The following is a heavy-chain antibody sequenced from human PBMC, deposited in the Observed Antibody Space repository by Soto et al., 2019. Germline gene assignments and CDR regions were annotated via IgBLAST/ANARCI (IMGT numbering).Heavy chain of an antibody. CDR2: INPKSAAT. CDR3: ARIKWGLDYYNGMDV. CDR1: GYSVSDYF. V-gene: IGHV1-2*02. J-gene: IGHJ6*02. D-gene: IGHD1-26*01. Sequence: ASVKFSFKASGYSVSDYFIQWVRQARGQGLEWVAWINPKSAATNYAKKFQGRVSLTWDTSFSTAYMELTRLRPDETAVYYCARIKWGLDYYNGMDVWGQGTTVTVSS.